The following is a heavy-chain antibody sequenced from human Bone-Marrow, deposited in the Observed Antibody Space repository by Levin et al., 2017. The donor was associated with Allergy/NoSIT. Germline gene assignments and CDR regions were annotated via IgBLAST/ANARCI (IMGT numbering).Heavy chain of an antibody. CDR2: IYYSGST. V-gene: IGHV4-39*01. Sequence: SETLSLTCTVSGGSISSSSYYWGWIRQPPGKGLEWIGSIYYSGSTYYNPSLKSRVTISVDTSKNQFSLKLSSVTAADTAVYYCARHELFDYGDYPDYWGQGTLVTVSS. J-gene: IGHJ4*02. D-gene: IGHD4-17*01. CDR1: GGSISSSSYY. CDR3: ARHELFDYGDYPDY.